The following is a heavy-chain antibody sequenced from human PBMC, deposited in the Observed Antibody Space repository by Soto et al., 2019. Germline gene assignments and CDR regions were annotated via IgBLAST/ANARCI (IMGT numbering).Heavy chain of an antibody. V-gene: IGHV4-39*07. CDR3: ARRAPGDFDTPFDY. CDR1: HGSISVSNVF. CDR2: IDYSGTA. D-gene: IGHD2-15*01. J-gene: IGHJ4*01. Sequence: SETLSLTCTASHGSISVSNVFWGWVRQPPGKGLEWIGNIDYSGTAYFNPSLGTRVTFPVDRSKNQFCLKMSSVTAVETAVYYCARRAPGDFDTPFDYWGHGTLVTVSS.